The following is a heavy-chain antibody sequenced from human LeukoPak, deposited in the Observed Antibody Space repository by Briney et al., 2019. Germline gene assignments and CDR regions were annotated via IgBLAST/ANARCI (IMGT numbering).Heavy chain of an antibody. J-gene: IGHJ4*02. CDR2: IIPILGIA. D-gene: IGHD3-10*01. CDR3: ARGKEGTNYFDY. V-gene: IGHV1-69*04. CDR1: GGTFSSYA. Sequence: SVKASCKASGGTFSSYAISWVRQAPGQGLEWMGRIIPILGIANYAQKFQGRVTITADKSTSTAYMELSSLRSEDTAVYYCARGKEGTNYFDYWGQGTLVTVSS.